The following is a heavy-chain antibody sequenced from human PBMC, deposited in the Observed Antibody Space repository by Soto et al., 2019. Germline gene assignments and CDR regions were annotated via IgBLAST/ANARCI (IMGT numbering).Heavy chain of an antibody. CDR1: GFTFSTYE. V-gene: IGHV3-48*03. CDR3: ARDGIVRGFDP. CDR2: INTGGGTI. D-gene: IGHD2-15*01. Sequence: EVHLVESGGGLVQPGGSLRLSCAASGFTFSTYEMNWVRQAPGKGLEWLACINTGGGTIYYADSVKGRFTISRDNAKNSLYLQMDSLRAEDTAVYYCARDGIVRGFDPWGQGTLVTVSS. J-gene: IGHJ5*02.